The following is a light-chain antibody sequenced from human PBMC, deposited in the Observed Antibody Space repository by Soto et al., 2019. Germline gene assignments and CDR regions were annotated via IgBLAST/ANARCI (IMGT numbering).Light chain of an antibody. CDR3: LHEYNYPWT. CDR2: GAS. V-gene: IGKV1-6*01. CDR1: QNIRNK. J-gene: IGKJ1*01. Sequence: AIQMTQSPSSLSASVRDRVVISCRTSQNIRNKLGWYQQKPGQAPKLLIYGASTLHSGVPSRFSGSGSGTRFTLTITSLQPEDVATYYCLHEYNYPWTFGQGTKVDI.